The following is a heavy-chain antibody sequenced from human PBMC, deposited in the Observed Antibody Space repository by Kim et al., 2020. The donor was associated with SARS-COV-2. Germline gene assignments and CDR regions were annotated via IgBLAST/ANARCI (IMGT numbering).Heavy chain of an antibody. V-gene: IGHV3-53*01. CDR1: GFSVSKTY. D-gene: IGHD3-10*01. CDR3: ARGKRDYGSWRHTYFHY. CDR2: IYSDDST. J-gene: IGHJ4*02. Sequence: GGSLRLSCAASGFSVSKTYMTWVRQAPGRGLEWVSFIYSDDSTYHADSVKGRFRLSRDKSKSTRYLQMYSLTAEDTAVYYCARGKRDYGSWRHTYFHYWGQGFLVSVSS.